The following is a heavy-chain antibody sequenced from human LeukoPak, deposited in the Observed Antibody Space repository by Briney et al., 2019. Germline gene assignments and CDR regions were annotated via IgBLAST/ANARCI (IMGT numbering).Heavy chain of an antibody. CDR2: INGSGRST. CDR1: GFTFSNYA. V-gene: IGHV3-23*01. J-gene: IGHJ4*02. Sequence: GGSLRLSCAASGFTFSNYAMSWVRQAPGKGLEWVSDINGSGRSTYYADSVKGRFTISRDNSKNTLYLQMNSLRAEDTAVYYCARRSGIAVAGAFDYWGQGTLVTVSS. CDR3: ARRSGIAVAGAFDY. D-gene: IGHD6-19*01.